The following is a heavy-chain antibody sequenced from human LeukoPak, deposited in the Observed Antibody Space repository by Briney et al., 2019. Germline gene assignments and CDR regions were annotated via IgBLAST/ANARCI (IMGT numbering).Heavy chain of an antibody. CDR1: GFINTYD. V-gene: IGHV3-7*01. Sequence: GGSLRLSCAASGFINTYDMHWVRQAPGKGLEWVANIEQDGSEKNYVDSVKGRFTISRDNSKNTLYLQMNSLRAEDMAVYYCAKVIVGATNFDYWGQGTLVTVSS. J-gene: IGHJ4*02. D-gene: IGHD1-26*01. CDR3: AKVIVGATNFDY. CDR2: IEQDGSEK.